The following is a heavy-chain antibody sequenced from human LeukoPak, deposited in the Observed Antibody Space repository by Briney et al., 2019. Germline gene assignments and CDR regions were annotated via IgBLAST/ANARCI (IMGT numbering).Heavy chain of an antibody. D-gene: IGHD1-1*01. CDR3: GSGPVGTTVP. CDR2: ISGSGSHA. CDR1: GFSFGSYA. J-gene: IGHJ5*02. Sequence: SGGSLRLSCAASGFSFGSYAMGWTRQAPGQGLEWVSAISGSGSHANYAESVKDRFTISRDNSKNTLYLQMHSLIAADTAVYYCGSGPVGTTVPWGQGTLVTVSS. V-gene: IGHV3-23*01.